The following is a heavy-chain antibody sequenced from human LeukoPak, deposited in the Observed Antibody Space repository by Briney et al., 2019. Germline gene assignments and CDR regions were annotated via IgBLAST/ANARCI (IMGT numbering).Heavy chain of an antibody. CDR2: ISYSGST. Sequence: PSETLSLTCTVSGGSTSSYYWSWIRQPPGKGLEWIGYISYSGSTNYNPSLKSRVTISVDTSRNQISLKVSSVTAADTAVYCCARVPVLTTARGYFDYWGQGTLVTVSS. J-gene: IGHJ4*02. V-gene: IGHV4-59*01. D-gene: IGHD1-1*01. CDR3: ARVPVLTTARGYFDY. CDR1: GGSTSSYY.